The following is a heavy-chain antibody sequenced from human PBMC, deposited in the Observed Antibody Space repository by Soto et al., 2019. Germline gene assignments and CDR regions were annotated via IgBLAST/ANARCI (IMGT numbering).Heavy chain of an antibody. J-gene: IGHJ4*02. CDR1: GYTFTSYA. Sequence: QVQLVQSGAEEKKPGASVKVSCKASGYTFTSYAMHWVRQAPGQRLEWMGWINAGNGNTKYSQKFQGRVTITRDTSASPAYMELSSLRSEATAVYYCARGITLPTPLDYWGQGTLVTVSS. V-gene: IGHV1-3*05. CDR3: ARGITLPTPLDY. D-gene: IGHD1-20*01. CDR2: INAGNGNT.